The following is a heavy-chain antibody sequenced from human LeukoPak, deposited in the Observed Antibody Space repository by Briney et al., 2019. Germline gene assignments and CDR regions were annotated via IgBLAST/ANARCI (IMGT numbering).Heavy chain of an antibody. V-gene: IGHV3-11*01. D-gene: IGHD6-19*01. CDR2: ICSGSSTI. J-gene: IGHJ4*02. CDR3: AKDSYSSGCYGGLDY. Sequence: GGSLRLSCAASGFIFSDYYMSWIRQAPGKGLELVSYICSGSSTIYYADSVKGRFTISRDNAKNSLYLQLNSLRAEDMALYYSAKDSYSSGCYGGLDYWGQGTLVSVSS. CDR1: GFIFSDYY.